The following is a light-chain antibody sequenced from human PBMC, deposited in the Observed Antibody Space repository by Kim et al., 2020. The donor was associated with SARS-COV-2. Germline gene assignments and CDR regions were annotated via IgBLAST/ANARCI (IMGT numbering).Light chain of an antibody. V-gene: IGKV1-16*02. CDR1: QDINNY. CDR2: AAS. J-gene: IGKJ2*01. Sequence: SASVGDRVTITCRASQDINNYLAWFQQKPGKPPKSLIYAASSLQSGVPSKFSGRGFGTDFTLTISSLQPEDFATYYCQHYNSYPYTFGQGTKLEI. CDR3: QHYNSYPYT.